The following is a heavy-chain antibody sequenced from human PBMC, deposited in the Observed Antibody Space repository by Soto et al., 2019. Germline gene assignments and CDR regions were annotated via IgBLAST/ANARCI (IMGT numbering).Heavy chain of an antibody. CDR2: LNPNTGDT. CDR1: GYTFSAYY. V-gene: IGHV1-2*02. D-gene: IGHD1-26*01. J-gene: IGHJ4*02. CDR3: ARQQDRGIMAAGFDY. Sequence: QVQLVQSGAEVKRPGASVKVSCKASGYTFSAYYVHWVRQAPDQGLEWMGWLNPNTGDTYFAQKYQDRVTMTRDTSSSTAYMEGGSLRSDDTAVYFYARQQDRGIMAAGFDYWGQGGLVTVCS.